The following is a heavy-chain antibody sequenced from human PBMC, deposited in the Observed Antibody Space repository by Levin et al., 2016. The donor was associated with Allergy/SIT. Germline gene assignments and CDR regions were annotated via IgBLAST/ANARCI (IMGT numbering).Heavy chain of an antibody. D-gene: IGHD6-13*01. CDR3: ARVGGHTSSWYSPSESSPMDV. CDR2: INPSSGGT. CDR1: GYNFNDHY. J-gene: IGHJ6*02. V-gene: IGHV1-2*04. Sequence: ASVKVSCKAAGYNFNDHYIYWVRQAPGQGLEWMGWINPSSGGTNYPQKFQGWVTMTRDTSINTAYMELSRLKSVDTAVYYCARVGGHTSSWYSPSESSPMDVWGQGTTVTVSS.